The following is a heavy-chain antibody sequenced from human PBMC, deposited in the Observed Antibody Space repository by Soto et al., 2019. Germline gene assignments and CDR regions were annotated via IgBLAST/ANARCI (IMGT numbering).Heavy chain of an antibody. D-gene: IGHD3-3*01. Sequence: GGSLRLSCAASGFTFSSYAMHWVRQAPGKGLEWVAVISYDGSNKYYADSVKGRFTISRDNSKNTLYLQMNSLRAEDTAVYYCARSSEGYDFWSGYTGYYYYGMDVWGHGTTVTVSS. CDR2: ISYDGSNK. CDR1: GFTFSSYA. J-gene: IGHJ6*02. V-gene: IGHV3-30-3*01. CDR3: ARSSEGYDFWSGYTGYYYYGMDV.